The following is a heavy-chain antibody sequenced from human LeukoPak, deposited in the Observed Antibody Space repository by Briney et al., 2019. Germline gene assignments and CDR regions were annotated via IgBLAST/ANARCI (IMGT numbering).Heavy chain of an antibody. V-gene: IGHV1-2*02. CDR1: GYTFTGYY. D-gene: IGHD1-1*01. CDR3: ARVATGTTLGSDY. J-gene: IGHJ4*02. Sequence: ASVKVSCKASGYTFTGYYMHWVRQAPGQGLEWMGWINPNSGGTNYAHKFQGRVTMTKDTSISTAYMELSRLRSDDTAVYYCARVATGTTLGSDYWGQGTLVTVSS. CDR2: INPNSGGT.